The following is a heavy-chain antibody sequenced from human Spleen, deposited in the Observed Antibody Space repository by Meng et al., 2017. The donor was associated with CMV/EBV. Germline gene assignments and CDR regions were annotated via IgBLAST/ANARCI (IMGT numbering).Heavy chain of an antibody. D-gene: IGHD6-6*01. CDR2: ISWNSGTI. Sequence: SLKISCAASGFTFSSYGMHWVRQAPGKGLEWVSGISWNSGTIGYADSVKGRFTISRDNAKNSLYLQMNSLRAEDTALYYCAKDRSSYYYYGMDVWGQGTTVTVSS. J-gene: IGHJ6*02. CDR1: GFTFSSYG. CDR3: AKDRSSYYYYGMDV. V-gene: IGHV3-9*01.